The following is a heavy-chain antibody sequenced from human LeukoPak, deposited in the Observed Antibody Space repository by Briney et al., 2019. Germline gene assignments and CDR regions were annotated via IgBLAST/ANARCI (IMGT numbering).Heavy chain of an antibody. J-gene: IGHJ1*01. CDR1: GFTFSSYA. CDR3: ATIAAAGMSHFQH. V-gene: IGHV3-23*01. Sequence: GGFLRLSCAASGFTFSSYAMSWVRQAPGKGLEWVSAISGSGGSTYYADSVKGRFTISRDNSKNTLYLQMNGLRAEDTAVYYCATIAAAGMSHFQHWGQGTLVTVSS. D-gene: IGHD6-13*01. CDR2: ISGSGGST.